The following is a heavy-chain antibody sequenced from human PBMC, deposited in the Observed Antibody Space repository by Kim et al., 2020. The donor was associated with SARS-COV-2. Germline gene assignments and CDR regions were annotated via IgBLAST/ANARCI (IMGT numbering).Heavy chain of an antibody. CDR3: ARDIPSTRGDQLYDWFDP. CDR2: IIPILGIA. V-gene: IGHV1-69*04. D-gene: IGHD2-2*01. Sequence: VKVSCKASGGTFSSYTISWVRQAPGQGLEWMGRIIPILGIANYAQKFQGRVTITADKSTSTAYMELSSLRSEDTAVYYCARDIPSTRGDQLYDWFDPWGQGTLVTVSS. J-gene: IGHJ5*02. CDR1: GGTFSSYT.